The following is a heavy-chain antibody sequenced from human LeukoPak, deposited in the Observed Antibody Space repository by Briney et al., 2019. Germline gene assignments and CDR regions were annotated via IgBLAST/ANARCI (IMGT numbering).Heavy chain of an antibody. J-gene: IGHJ6*02. D-gene: IGHD2-2*01. Sequence: GESLKISCKGSGYSFTSYWIGWVRQMPGKGLEWMGIIYAGDSDTRYSPSFQGQVTISVDKSISTAYLQWSSLQASDTAMYYCARAIGTSQFYFYYGMDVWGQGTTVTVSS. CDR1: GYSFTSYW. CDR3: ARAIGTSQFYFYYGMDV. V-gene: IGHV5-51*01. CDR2: IYAGDSDT.